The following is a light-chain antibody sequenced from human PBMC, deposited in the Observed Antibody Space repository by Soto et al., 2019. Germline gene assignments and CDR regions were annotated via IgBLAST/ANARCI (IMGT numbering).Light chain of an antibody. Sequence: EIVLTQSPATLSLSPRERATLSCRASQSVNSDLAWFQQKPGQAPRLLIYDASNRATGIPARFSGSGSETDFTLTISSLEPEDFAVYYCQQRENLITFGGGTKVEI. CDR3: QQRENLIT. CDR2: DAS. J-gene: IGKJ4*01. V-gene: IGKV3-11*01. CDR1: QSVNSD.